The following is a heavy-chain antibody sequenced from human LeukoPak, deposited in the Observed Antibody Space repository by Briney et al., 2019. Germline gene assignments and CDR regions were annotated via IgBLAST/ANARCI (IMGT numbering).Heavy chain of an antibody. CDR1: GGSISIYY. D-gene: IGHD3-10*01. CDR2: IYTSGST. J-gene: IGHJ6*02. V-gene: IGHV4-4*07. Sequence: SETLSLTCTVSGGSISIYYWSWIRQPAGKGLEWIGRIYTSGSTNYNPSLKSRVTMSVDTSKNQFSLKLSSVTAADTAVYYCARSYYYGSGSYSGMDVWGQGTTVTVSS. CDR3: ARSYYYGSGSYSGMDV.